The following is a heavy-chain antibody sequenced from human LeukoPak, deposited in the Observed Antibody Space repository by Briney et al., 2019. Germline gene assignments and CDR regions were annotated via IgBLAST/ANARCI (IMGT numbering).Heavy chain of an antibody. V-gene: IGHV5-51*01. J-gene: IGHJ4*02. CDR3: ARSRVVKNPRYEYNWNDGPSFLDY. CDR1: GYSFTSYW. CDR2: IYPGDSDT. Sequence: GESLKISCKGSGYSFTSYWIGWVRQMPVKGLEWMGIIYPGDSDTRYSPSFQGQVTTSADKSISTAYLQWSSLKASDTAMYYCARSRVVKNPRYEYNWNDGPSFLDYWGQGTLVTVSS. D-gene: IGHD1-1*01.